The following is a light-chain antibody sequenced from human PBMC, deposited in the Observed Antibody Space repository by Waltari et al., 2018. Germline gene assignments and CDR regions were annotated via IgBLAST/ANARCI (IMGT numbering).Light chain of an antibody. Sequence: EIVMTQSPDTLSVSPGDRATLSCRASQNVNRNLDWYQKKRGQAPRLLISGASARAAGIPPRFSGGGSGTEFTLTISSLQSEDFAVYYCQHYNNWPRTFGQGTKVEIK. V-gene: IGKV3-15*01. CDR3: QHYNNWPRT. J-gene: IGKJ1*01. CDR2: GAS. CDR1: QNVNRN.